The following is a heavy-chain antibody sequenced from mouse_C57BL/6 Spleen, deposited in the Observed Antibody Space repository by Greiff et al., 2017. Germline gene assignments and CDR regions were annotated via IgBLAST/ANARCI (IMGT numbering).Heavy chain of an antibody. Sequence: VQLQQPGAELVMPGASVKLSCKASGYTFTSYWMHWVKQRPGQGLEWIGEIDPSDSYTNYNQKFKGKSTLTVDKSSSTAYMQLSSLTSEDSAVYYSARREPSSYWYFDVWGTGTTVTVSS. CDR3: ARREPSSYWYFDV. D-gene: IGHD2-10*02. J-gene: IGHJ1*03. V-gene: IGHV1-69*01. CDR1: GYTFTSYW. CDR2: IDPSDSYT.